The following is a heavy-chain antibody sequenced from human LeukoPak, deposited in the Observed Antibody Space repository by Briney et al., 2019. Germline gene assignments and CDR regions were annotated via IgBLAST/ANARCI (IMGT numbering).Heavy chain of an antibody. V-gene: IGHV3-33*08. Sequence: GRSLRLSCAASGFTFSSYGMHWVRQAPGKGLEWVAVIWYDGSNKYYADSVRGRFTISRDNSKNTLYLQMNSLRAEDTAVYYCARDGQRLFDYWGQGTLVTVSS. D-gene: IGHD2-21*02. J-gene: IGHJ4*02. CDR3: ARDGQRLFDY. CDR2: IWYDGSNK. CDR1: GFTFSSYG.